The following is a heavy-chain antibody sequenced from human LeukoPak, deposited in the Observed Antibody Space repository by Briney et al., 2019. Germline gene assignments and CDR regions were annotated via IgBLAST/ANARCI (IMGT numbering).Heavy chain of an antibody. V-gene: IGHV4-39*01. CDR3: ARARDPYCGGDCYETYFDY. CDR2: IHYSGNT. Sequence: PSETLSLTCTVSGGSIRSSSYYWGWIRQPPGKGLEWIGTIHYSGNTYYNPSLKSRVTISVDTSENEFSLKVRSVTAADTAVYYCARARDPYCGGDCYETYFDYWGQGTLVTVSS. CDR1: GGSIRSSSYY. J-gene: IGHJ4*02. D-gene: IGHD2-21*02.